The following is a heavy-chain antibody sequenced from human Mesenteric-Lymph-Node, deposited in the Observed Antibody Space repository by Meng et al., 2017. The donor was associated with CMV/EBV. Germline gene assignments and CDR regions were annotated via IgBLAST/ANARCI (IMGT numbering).Heavy chain of an antibody. CDR2: ISAYNGNT. V-gene: IGHV1-18*01. D-gene: IGHD3-22*01. CDR3: ASDETPSYYDSSGYLRFDP. Sequence: ASVKVSCKASGYTFTSYGISWVRQAPGQGLEWMGWISAYNGNTNSAQKLQGRVTMTTDTSTSTAYMELRSLRSDDTAVYYCASDETPSYYDSSGYLRFDPWGQGTLVTVSS. CDR1: GYTFTSYG. J-gene: IGHJ5*02.